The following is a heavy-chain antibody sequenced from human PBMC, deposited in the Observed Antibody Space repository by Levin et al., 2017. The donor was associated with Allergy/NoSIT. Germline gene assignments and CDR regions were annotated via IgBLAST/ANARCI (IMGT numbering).Heavy chain of an antibody. CDR1: GFIFSSYA. D-gene: IGHD3-10*01. V-gene: IGHV3-23*01. CDR2: IGGSGGST. Sequence: GGSLRLSCAASGFIFSSYAMSWVRQAPGKGLEWVSAIGGSGGSTYSADSVKGRFTISRDNSKNTLYLQMNSLRADDTAVYYCEKELYGSGGVYYYALDVWGQGTTVTVSS. J-gene: IGHJ6*02. CDR3: EKELYGSGGVYYYALDV.